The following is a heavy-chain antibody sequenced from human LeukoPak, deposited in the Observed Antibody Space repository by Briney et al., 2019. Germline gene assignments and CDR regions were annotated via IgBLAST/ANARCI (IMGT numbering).Heavy chain of an antibody. CDR1: EYDFRAYT. J-gene: IGHJ6*04. D-gene: IGHD3-10*02. CDR3: AELGTTMIGGV. V-gene: IGHV3-48*03. CDR2: ISSSGSTI. Sequence: GGSLRLSCVASEYDFRAYTFTWVRQAPGKGLEWVSYISSSGSTIYYADSVKGRFTISRDNAKNSLYLQMNSLRAEDTAVYYCAELGTTMIGGVWGKGTTVTISS.